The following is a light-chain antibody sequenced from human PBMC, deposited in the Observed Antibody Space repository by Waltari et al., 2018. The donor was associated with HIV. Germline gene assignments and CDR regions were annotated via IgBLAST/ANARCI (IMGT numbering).Light chain of an antibody. CDR2: GST. Sequence: QTVVTQEPSLTVPPGGTVTLTCGSATGPVHSGHFVNWLQQKPGQPPRPLIYGSTRSQPWTPERFSASLVGDRAALTLSNVRPDDAADYFCLLFFGGSYLFGEGTKLTVL. V-gene: IGLV7-43*01. CDR1: TGPVHSGHF. CDR3: LLFFGGSYL. J-gene: IGLJ2*01.